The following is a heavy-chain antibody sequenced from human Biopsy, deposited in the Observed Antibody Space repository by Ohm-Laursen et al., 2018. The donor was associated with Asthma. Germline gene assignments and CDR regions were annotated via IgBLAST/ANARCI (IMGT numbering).Heavy chain of an antibody. CDR2: ISPVFGST. V-gene: IGHV1-69*06. J-gene: IGHJ6*02. D-gene: IGHD6-13*01. Sequence: SVKVSCKASGGTFGNYAISWVRQAPGLGLEWIGGISPVFGSTNIAQKFQGRVTISADIFTKTAYLEVSSLRSDDTAVYYCASPSSSREILYYYYNMDIWGQGTTVTV. CDR3: ASPSSSREILYYYYNMDI. CDR1: GGTFGNYA.